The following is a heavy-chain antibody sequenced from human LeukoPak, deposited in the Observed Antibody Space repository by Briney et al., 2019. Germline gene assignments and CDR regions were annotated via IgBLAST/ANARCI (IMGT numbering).Heavy chain of an antibody. V-gene: IGHV4-4*02. J-gene: IGHJ4*02. CDR3: AREGAPYRPLDY. Sequence: PSGTLSLTCVVSGGXITNTNYWTWVRQPPGKGLEWIGEVNLQGSTNYNPSLMGRGAIAVDTSEKHISLQLPSVTAADTAVYYCAREGAPYRPLDYSGQGTLVTVSS. CDR2: VNLQGST. CDR1: GGXITNTNY.